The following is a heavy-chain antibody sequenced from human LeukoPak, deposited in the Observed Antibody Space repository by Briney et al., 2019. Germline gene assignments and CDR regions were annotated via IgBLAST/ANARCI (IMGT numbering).Heavy chain of an antibody. CDR2: IYSGGST. CDR1: GFTFSSNY. CDR3: ARDCGGDCYSSDY. V-gene: IGHV3-66*01. D-gene: IGHD2-21*02. Sequence: GGSLRLSCTASGFTFSSNYMSWVRQAPGKGLEWVSDIYSGGSTYYSASVKGRFTISRDNSKNTLYIQMNSPRAEDTGVYYCARDCGGDCYSSDYWGQGTLVTVSS. J-gene: IGHJ4*02.